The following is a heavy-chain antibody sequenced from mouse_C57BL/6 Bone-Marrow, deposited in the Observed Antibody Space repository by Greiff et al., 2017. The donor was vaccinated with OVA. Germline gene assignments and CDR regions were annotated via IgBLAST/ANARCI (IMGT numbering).Heavy chain of an antibody. D-gene: IGHD2-4*01. V-gene: IGHV4-1*02. CDR3: AREGAHYDPFAY. CDR1: GFDFSRYW. J-gene: IGHJ3*01. CDR2: INPDSSTI. Sequence: EVMLVESGGGLVQPGGSLKLSCAASGFDFSRYWMSWVRQAPGKGLEWIGEINPDSSTINYTPSLKDKFIISRDNAKNTLYLQMSKVRSEDTALYYSAREGAHYDPFAYWGQGTLVTVSA.